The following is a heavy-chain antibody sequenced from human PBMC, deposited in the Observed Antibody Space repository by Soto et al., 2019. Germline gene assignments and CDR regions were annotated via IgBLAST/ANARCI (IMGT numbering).Heavy chain of an antibody. CDR3: TTAFITLFGVAHPFEY. CDR1: GFTFSNAW. CDR2: IKSKTDGGTT. D-gene: IGHD3-3*01. V-gene: IGHV3-15*01. Sequence: GGSLRLSCAASGFTFSNAWMSWVRQAPGKGLEWVGRIKSKTDGGTTDYAAPVKGRFTISRDDSKNTLYLQMNSLKTEDTAVYYCTTAFITLFGVAHPFEYWGKGPVVTVSA. J-gene: IGHJ4*02.